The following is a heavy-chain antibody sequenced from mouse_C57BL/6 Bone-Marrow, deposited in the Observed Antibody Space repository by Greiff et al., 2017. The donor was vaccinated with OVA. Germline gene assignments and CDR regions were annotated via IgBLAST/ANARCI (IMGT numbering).Heavy chain of an antibody. CDR3: AREYYDGYYGFAY. CDR1: GFTFSSYA. CDR2: ISDGGSYT. J-gene: IGHJ3*01. V-gene: IGHV5-4*01. D-gene: IGHD2-3*01. Sequence: EVKLVESGGGLVKPGGSLKLSCAASGFTFSSYAMSWVRQTPEKRLEWVATISDGGSYTYYPDNVKGRFTISRDNAKNNLYLQMSHLNSEDTAMYYCAREYYDGYYGFAYWGQGTLVTVSA.